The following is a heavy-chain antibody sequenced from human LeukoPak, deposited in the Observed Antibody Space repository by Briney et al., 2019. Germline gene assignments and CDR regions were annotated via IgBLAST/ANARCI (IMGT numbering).Heavy chain of an antibody. J-gene: IGHJ4*02. CDR1: GYSFTSYW. CDR3: ARQGMYYYGSGSYYNPFDY. Sequence: GESLKISCKGSGYSFTSYWIGWVRQMPGKGLEWMGIIYPGDSDTRYSPSFQGQVTISADKSISTAYLQWSSLKASDTAMYYCARQGMYYYGSGSYYNPFDYWGQGTLVTVSS. CDR2: IYPGDSDT. D-gene: IGHD3-10*01. V-gene: IGHV5-51*01.